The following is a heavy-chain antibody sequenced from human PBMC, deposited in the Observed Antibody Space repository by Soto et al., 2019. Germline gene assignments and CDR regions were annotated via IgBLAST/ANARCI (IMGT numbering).Heavy chain of an antibody. CDR2: IIPIFGTA. CDR1: GGTFSSYA. D-gene: IGHD3-22*01. CDR3: AREGYYDSSGYYPNWFDP. V-gene: IGHV1-69*06. Sequence: GASVKVSCKASGGTFSSYAISWVRQAPGQGLEWMGGIIPIFGTANYAQKFQGRVTITADKSTSTAYMELSSLRSEDTAVYYCAREGYYDSSGYYPNWFDPWGQGTVVTVSS. J-gene: IGHJ5*02.